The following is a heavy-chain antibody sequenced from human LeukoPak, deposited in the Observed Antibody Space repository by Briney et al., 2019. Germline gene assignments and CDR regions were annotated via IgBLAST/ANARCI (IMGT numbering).Heavy chain of an antibody. Sequence: GGSLRLSCAASGFTFSSYGMHWARQAPGKGLEWVAVISYDGSNKYYADSVKGRFTISRDNSKNTLYLQVNSLRTEDTAVYYCAKDVGDFWSVAQYYFDYWGQGTLVTVSS. D-gene: IGHD3-3*01. CDR1: GFTFSSYG. V-gene: IGHV3-30*18. CDR2: ISYDGSNK. CDR3: AKDVGDFWSVAQYYFDY. J-gene: IGHJ4*02.